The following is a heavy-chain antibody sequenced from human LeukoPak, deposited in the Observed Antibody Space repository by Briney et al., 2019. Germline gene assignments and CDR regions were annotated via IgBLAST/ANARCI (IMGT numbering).Heavy chain of an antibody. CDR2: ISAYNGNT. CDR3: ARDLRVYSWTLVGAY. CDR1: GYTFTSYG. J-gene: IGHJ4*02. V-gene: IGHV1-18*01. Sequence: ASVKVSCKASGYTFTSYGISWVRQAPGQGLEWMGWISAYNGNTNYAQKLQGRVTMTTDTSTSTAYMELRSLRSDDTAVYYCARDLRVYSWTLVGAYWGQGTLVTVSS. D-gene: IGHD1-26*01.